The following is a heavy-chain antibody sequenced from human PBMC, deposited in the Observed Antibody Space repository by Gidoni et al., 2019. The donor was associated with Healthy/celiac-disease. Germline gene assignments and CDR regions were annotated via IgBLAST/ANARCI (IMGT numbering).Heavy chain of an antibody. CDR2: IDYSGST. CDR1: VGAISSYY. D-gene: IGHD6-6*01. V-gene: IGHV4-59*01. Sequence: QVQLQESGPGLVKPSETLSLTCTVSVGAISSYYWGWTRQPPGKGLEWIGYIDYSGSTNYNPSLKSRVTISVDTSKNQFSLKLSSVTAADTAVYYCARRGSSSSGVYYYYMDVWGKGTTVTVSS. CDR3: ARRGSSSSGVYYYYMDV. J-gene: IGHJ6*03.